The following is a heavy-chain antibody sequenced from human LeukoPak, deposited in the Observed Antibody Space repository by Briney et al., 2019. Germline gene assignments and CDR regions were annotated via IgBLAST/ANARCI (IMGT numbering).Heavy chain of an antibody. CDR1: GGTFSSYA. V-gene: IGHV1-69*05. CDR3: AREYSYGPQYFDY. CDR2: IIPICGTA. J-gene: IGHJ4*02. D-gene: IGHD5-18*01. Sequence: ASVKVSCKASGGTFSSYAISWVRQAPGQGLEWMGGIIPICGTANYAQKFQGRVTITTDESTSTAYMELSSLRSEDTAVYYCAREYSYGPQYFDYWGQGTLVTVSS.